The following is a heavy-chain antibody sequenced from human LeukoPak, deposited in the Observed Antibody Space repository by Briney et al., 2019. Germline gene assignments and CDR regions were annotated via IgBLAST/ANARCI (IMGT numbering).Heavy chain of an antibody. CDR2: ISGSGGST. V-gene: IGHV3-23*01. D-gene: IGHD2-2*01. Sequence: SCKASGFTFSSCAMSWVRQAPGKGLEWVSAISGSGGSTYYADSVKGRFTISRDNSKNTLYLQMNSLRAEDTAVYYCAKGVAGYCSSTSCYLFDYWGQGTLVTVSS. CDR3: AKGVAGYCSSTSCYLFDY. J-gene: IGHJ4*02. CDR1: GFTFSSCA.